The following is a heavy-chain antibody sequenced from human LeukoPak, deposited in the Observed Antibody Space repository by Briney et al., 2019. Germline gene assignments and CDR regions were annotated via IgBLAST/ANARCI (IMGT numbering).Heavy chain of an antibody. J-gene: IGHJ5*02. CDR1: GGSVSDYY. CDR3: ARQGSYSSSWYLYWFDP. CDR2: IYHTGST. V-gene: IGHV4-59*08. D-gene: IGHD6-13*01. Sequence: SETLSLTCTISGGSVSDYYWRWIRQSPGKGLEWIGYIYHTGSTSYSPSLTSRGTIPVDTSKKQCSLKLSSVTAAHTAVYYCARQGSYSSSWYLYWFDPWGQGTLVTVSS.